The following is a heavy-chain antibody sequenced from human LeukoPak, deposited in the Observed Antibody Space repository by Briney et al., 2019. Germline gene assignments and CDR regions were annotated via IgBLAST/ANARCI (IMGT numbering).Heavy chain of an antibody. D-gene: IGHD5-18*01. J-gene: IGHJ3*02. CDR3: AKAQNVDTDAFDI. Sequence: PGGSLRLSCAASGFTFSDYAMHWVRQAPGKGLEWVAVISYDGSNKYYADSVKGRFTISRDNSKNTLYLQMNSLRAEDTAVYYCAKAQNVDTDAFDIWGQGTMVTVSS. CDR2: ISYDGSNK. CDR1: GFTFSDYA. V-gene: IGHV3-30*18.